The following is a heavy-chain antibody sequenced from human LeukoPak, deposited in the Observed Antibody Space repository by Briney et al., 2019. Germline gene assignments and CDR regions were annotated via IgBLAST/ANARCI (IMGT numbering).Heavy chain of an antibody. CDR3: EVDPVGY. V-gene: IGHV3-43*01. CDR1: GYAFDDYT. D-gene: IGHD1-26*01. J-gene: IGHJ4*02. Sequence: HPGGSLRLSCAASGYAFDDYTMHWVRQAPGKGLEWVSLISWDGGSTYYADSVKGRFTISRDNSKNSLYLQMNSLRTEDTALYYCEVDPVGYWGQGTLVTVSS. CDR2: ISWDGGST.